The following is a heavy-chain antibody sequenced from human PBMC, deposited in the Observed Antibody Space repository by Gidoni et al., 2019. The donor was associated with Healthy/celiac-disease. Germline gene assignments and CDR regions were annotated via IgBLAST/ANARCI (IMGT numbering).Heavy chain of an antibody. Sequence: EVQLVESGGVVVQPGGSLRLSCAASGLTFDDYTMHWGRQAPGEGLEWVSLISWDGGSTYYADSVKGRFTISRDNGKNSLYLQMNSLRTEDTALYYCAKDGLVVVAATKEINYFDYWGQGTLVTVSS. CDR3: AKDGLVVVAATKEINYFDY. V-gene: IGHV3-43*01. J-gene: IGHJ4*02. D-gene: IGHD2-15*01. CDR1: GLTFDDYT. CDR2: ISWDGGST.